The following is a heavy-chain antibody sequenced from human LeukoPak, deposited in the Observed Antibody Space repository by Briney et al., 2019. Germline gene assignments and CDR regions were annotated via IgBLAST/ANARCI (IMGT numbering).Heavy chain of an antibody. V-gene: IGHV1-69*04. J-gene: IGHJ3*02. Sequence: EASVKVSCKASGGTFSSYAISWVRQAPGQGLEWMGRIIPILGIANYAQKFQGRVTITADKSTSTAYMELSSLRSEGTAVYYCARAEYHRYSGYEGAFDIWGQGTMVTVSS. CDR3: ARAEYHRYSGYEGAFDI. CDR1: GGTFSSYA. D-gene: IGHD5-12*01. CDR2: IIPILGIA.